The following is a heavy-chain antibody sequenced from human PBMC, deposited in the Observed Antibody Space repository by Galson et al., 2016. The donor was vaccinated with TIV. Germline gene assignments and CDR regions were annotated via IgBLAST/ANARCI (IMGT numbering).Heavy chain of an antibody. CDR1: GYSISSGFY. D-gene: IGHD3-22*01. J-gene: IGHJ4*02. CDR2: IYHSGIT. Sequence: ETLSLTCAVSGYSISSGFYWGWIRQPPGKGLEWIGSIYHSGITYYNPPLKSRVTISVDTSKNRFSLKLNSVTAADTAVYYCAREPSQYYFDSSGYFVPADYWGQGTLVTVSS. V-gene: IGHV4-38-2*02. CDR3: AREPSQYYFDSSGYFVPADY.